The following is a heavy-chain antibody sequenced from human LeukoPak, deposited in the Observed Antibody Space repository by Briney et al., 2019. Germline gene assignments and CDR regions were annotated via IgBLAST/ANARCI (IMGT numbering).Heavy chain of an antibody. V-gene: IGHV4-39*01. CDR2: VYYSGST. CDR1: GGSISSSSYY. J-gene: IGHJ4*02. CDR3: ARRGVGIADSGKIDH. Sequence: ASETLSLTCTVSGGSISSSSYYWGWIRQPPGKGLEWIGSVYYSGSTYYNPSLKSRVTISVDTSKNQFSLKLNSVTATDTAVYYCARRGVGIADSGKIDHWGQGTLVTVSS. D-gene: IGHD6-13*01.